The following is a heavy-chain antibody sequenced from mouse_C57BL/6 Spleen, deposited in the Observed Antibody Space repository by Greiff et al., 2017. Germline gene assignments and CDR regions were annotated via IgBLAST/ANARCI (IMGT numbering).Heavy chain of an antibody. D-gene: IGHD1-1*01. CDR1: GYAFSSYW. Sequence: VQLQQSGAELVKPGASVKISCKASGYAFSSYWMNWVKQRPGKGLEWIGQIYPGDGDTNYNGKFKGKATLTADKSSSTAYMQLSSLPSEDSAVYFCQIYYYSSSEFYYFDYWGQGTTLTVSS. V-gene: IGHV1-80*01. J-gene: IGHJ2*01. CDR2: IYPGDGDT. CDR3: QIYYYSSSEFYYFDY.